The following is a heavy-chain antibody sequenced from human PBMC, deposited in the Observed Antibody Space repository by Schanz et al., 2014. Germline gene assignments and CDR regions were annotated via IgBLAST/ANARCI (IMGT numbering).Heavy chain of an antibody. D-gene: IGHD4-17*01. J-gene: IGHJ4*02. CDR3: ARGYGDSPTDF. Sequence: QVQLLQSGAEVKKPGASMKVSCKASGYTFTTYYMLWVRQAPGQGLEWMGIINPSGGSTRYGQKFQGRITVTTDTSTSTVYLELSSLRSDDTAVYYCARGYGDSPTDFWGQGTLXTVSS. CDR2: INPSGGST. CDR1: GYTFTTYY. V-gene: IGHV1-46*01.